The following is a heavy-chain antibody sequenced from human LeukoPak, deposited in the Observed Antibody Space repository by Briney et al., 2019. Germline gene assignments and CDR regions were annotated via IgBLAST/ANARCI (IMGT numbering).Heavy chain of an antibody. CDR2: ISAYNGNT. D-gene: IGHD1-26*01. Sequence: ASVKVSCKASGYTFTSYGISWVRQAPGKGLEWMGWISAYNGNTNYAQKLQGRATMTTDTSTSTAYMELRSLRSDDTAVYYCGRIVGTTTDAFDIWGQGTMVTVSS. V-gene: IGHV1-18*01. J-gene: IGHJ3*02. CDR3: GRIVGTTTDAFDI. CDR1: GYTFTSYG.